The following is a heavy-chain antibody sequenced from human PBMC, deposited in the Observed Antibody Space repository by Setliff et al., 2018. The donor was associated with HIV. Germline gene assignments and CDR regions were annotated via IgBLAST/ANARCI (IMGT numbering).Heavy chain of an antibody. CDR1: GFSLSTNGVA. CDR3: AHSVSSGSYYNPDAFDI. Sequence: SGPTLVNPTQTLTLTCTFSGFSLSTNGVAVGWIRQPPGKALEWLALIYWNDDKRYRPSLESRLTITKDISKNQVVLTMTNMDPVDTAIYYCAHSVSSGSYYNPDAFDIWGQGTMVTVS. D-gene: IGHD3-10*01. J-gene: IGHJ3*02. CDR2: IYWNDDK. V-gene: IGHV2-5*01.